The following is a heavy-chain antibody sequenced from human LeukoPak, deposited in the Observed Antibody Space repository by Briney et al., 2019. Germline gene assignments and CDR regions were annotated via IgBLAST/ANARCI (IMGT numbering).Heavy chain of an antibody. CDR3: ARDREAMAGYYFDY. D-gene: IGHD6-19*01. Sequence: GGSLRLSCSASRFTCYIYNINWDRQAPGKGLEWVSSISSSGSLTYYADSVKGRFTISRDNAKNSLYLQMNSLRAENTAVYYCARDREAMAGYYFDYWGQGTLVTVSS. V-gene: IGHV3-21*01. CDR1: RFTCYIYN. CDR2: ISSSGSLT. J-gene: IGHJ4*02.